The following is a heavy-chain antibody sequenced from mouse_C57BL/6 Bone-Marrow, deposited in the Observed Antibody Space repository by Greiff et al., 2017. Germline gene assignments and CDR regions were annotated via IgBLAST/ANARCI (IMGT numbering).Heavy chain of an antibody. CDR3: TRSREGAWFAY. CDR1: GYTFTSYG. Sequence: VQLQQSGAELARPGASVKLSCKASGYTFTSYGISWVKQRTGQGLEWIGEIYPRSGNTYYNEKSKGKATLTADKSSSTAYMELRSLTSEDSAVYFCTRSREGAWFAYWGQGTLVTVSA. V-gene: IGHV1-81*01. J-gene: IGHJ3*01. CDR2: IYPRSGNT.